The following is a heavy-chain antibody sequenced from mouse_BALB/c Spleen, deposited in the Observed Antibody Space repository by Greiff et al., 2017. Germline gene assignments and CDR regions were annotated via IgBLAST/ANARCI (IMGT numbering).Heavy chain of an antibody. CDR2: ISSGGSYT. D-gene: IGHD2-1*01. CDR3: ARYGNYHAMDY. CDR1: GFTFSSYA. V-gene: IGHV5-9-4*01. J-gene: IGHJ4*01. Sequence: EVQVVESGGGLVKPGGSLKLSCAASGFTFSSYAMSWVRQSPEKRLEWVAEISSGGSYTYYPDTVTGRFTISRDNAKNTLYLEMSSLRSEDTAMYYCARYGNYHAMDYWGQGTSVTVSS.